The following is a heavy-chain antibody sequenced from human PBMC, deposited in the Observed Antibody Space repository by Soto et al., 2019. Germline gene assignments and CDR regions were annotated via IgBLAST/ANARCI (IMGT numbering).Heavy chain of an antibody. CDR3: AKDQADVTLFDY. CDR1: GFSFSSLA. Sequence: SGGSLRLSCAASGFSFSSLAMSWVRQAPGKGLEWVSSISGRGVDTLYADSVRGRFTISRDNSRNTLYLQVNSLRAEDTAVYYCAKDQADVTLFDYWGQGTLVTVSS. J-gene: IGHJ4*02. V-gene: IGHV3-23*01. D-gene: IGHD2-21*02. CDR2: ISGRGVDT.